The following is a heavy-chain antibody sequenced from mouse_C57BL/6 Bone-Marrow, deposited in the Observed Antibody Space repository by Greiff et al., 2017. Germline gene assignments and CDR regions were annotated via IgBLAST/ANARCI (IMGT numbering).Heavy chain of an antibody. D-gene: IGHD1-3*01. J-gene: IGHJ2*01. CDR2: IHPNSGST. CDR3: ARRLTSYYFDY. CDR1: GYTFTSYW. V-gene: IGHV1-64*01. Sequence: VQLQQPGAELVKPGASVKLSCKASGYTFTSYWMHWVKQRPGQGLEWIGMIHPNSGSTNYNEKFKSKATLTVDKSSSTAYMQLSSLTSEDSAVYDCARRLTSYYFDYWGQGTTLTVSS.